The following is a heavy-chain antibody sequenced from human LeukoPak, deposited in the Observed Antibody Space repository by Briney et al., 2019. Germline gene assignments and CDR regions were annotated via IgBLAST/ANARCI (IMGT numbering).Heavy chain of an antibody. V-gene: IGHV3-23*01. CDR3: AKDPNGDFIGTFDI. D-gene: IGHD4-17*01. J-gene: IGHJ3*02. CDR1: QFNFNKFG. CDR2: ISGNGGST. Sequence: GGSLRLSCATSQFNFNKFGMSWVRQAPGKGLEWVSSISGNGGSTQYADSVQGRFAISRDNSKNTLYLQMNSLRAEDTAVYFCAKDPNGDFIGTFDIWGQGTMVTVSS.